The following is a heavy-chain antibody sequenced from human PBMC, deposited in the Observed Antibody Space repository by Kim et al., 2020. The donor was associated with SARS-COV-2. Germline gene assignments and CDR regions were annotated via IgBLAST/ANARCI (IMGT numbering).Heavy chain of an antibody. CDR3: ARSRGYSFGYFYF. D-gene: IGHD5-18*01. J-gene: IGHJ4*02. V-gene: IGHV4-34*01. Sequence: KYNPSLQSRVTMSIDTSKKQFSLNLASVTAADTAVYYCARSRGYSFGYFYFWGQGSLVSVSS.